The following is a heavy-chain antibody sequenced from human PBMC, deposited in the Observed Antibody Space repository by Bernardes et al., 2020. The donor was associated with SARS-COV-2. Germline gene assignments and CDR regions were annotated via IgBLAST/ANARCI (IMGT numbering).Heavy chain of an antibody. Sequence: SETLSLTCTVSSGSISSSTYHWGWIRQPPGKGLEWIGSIYYDGSTYYNPSLESRLTISVDTSKNQFSLQLNSVTAADTAVYFCARVRWLILAGSFSYYFDLWGQGSLVSVSS. D-gene: IGHD3-9*01. CDR3: ARVRWLILAGSFSYYFDL. CDR2: IYYDGST. J-gene: IGHJ4*02. V-gene: IGHV4-39*01. CDR1: SGSISSSTYH.